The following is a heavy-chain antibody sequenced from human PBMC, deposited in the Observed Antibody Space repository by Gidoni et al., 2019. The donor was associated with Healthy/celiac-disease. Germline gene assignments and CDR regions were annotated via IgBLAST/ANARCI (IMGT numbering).Heavy chain of an antibody. CDR1: GFTFDDYA. D-gene: IGHD3-9*01. Sequence: EVQLVESGGGLVQPGRYLRLSCAASGFTFDDYAMHWVRQAPGKGLEWVSGISWNSGNIGNADSVKGRFTISRDNAKNALYLQMNSLRAEDTALYYCAKDEYYDLLTGYYRSRGGGEPFDIWGQGTMVTVSS. J-gene: IGHJ3*02. CDR2: ISWNSGNI. V-gene: IGHV3-9*01. CDR3: AKDEYYDLLTGYYRSRGGGEPFDI.